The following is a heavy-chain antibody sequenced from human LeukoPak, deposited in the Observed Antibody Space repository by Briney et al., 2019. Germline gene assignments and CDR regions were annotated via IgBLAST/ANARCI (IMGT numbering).Heavy chain of an antibody. V-gene: IGHV1-2*02. CDR2: INPNSGGT. J-gene: IGHJ5*02. CDR1: GYTFTDYY. D-gene: IGHD6-13*01. Sequence: ASVKVSCKASGYTFTDYYIHWIRQAPGQGLEWMGWINPNSGGTNYAQRFQGRVTMTRDTSISTAYMELSSLKSDDTAVYYCASRAGDSSSWYPFDPWGQGTLVTVSS. CDR3: ASRAGDSSSWYPFDP.